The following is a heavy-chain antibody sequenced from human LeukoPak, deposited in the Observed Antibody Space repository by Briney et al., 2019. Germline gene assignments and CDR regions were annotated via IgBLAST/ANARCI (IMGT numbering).Heavy chain of an antibody. CDR1: GGSFSGYY. CDR3: ARGDYFDY. J-gene: IGHJ4*02. CDR2: INHSGST. V-gene: IGHV4-34*01. Sequence: SETLALTCAVYGGSFSGYYWSWIRQPPGKGLEWIGEINHSGSTNYNPSLKSRVTISVDTSKNQFSLKLSSVTAADTAVYYCARGDYFDYWGQGTLVTVSS.